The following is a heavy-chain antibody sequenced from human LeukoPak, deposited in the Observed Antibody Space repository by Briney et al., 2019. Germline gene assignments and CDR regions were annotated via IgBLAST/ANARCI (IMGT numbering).Heavy chain of an antibody. D-gene: IGHD5-18*01. V-gene: IGHV4-30-4*01. Sequence: SETLSLTCTVSGGSISSGDYYWSWIRHPPVKGLEWIGYIYYSGSTYYNPSLKSPVTISVDTSKNQFSMKLSSVTAADTAVYYCARDSDRAAMVTSDWGQGTLVTVSS. CDR1: GGSISSGDYY. J-gene: IGHJ4*02. CDR2: IYYSGST. CDR3: ARDSDRAAMVTSD.